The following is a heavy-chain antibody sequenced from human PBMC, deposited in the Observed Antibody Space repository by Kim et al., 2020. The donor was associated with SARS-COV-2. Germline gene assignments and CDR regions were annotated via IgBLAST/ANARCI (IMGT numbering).Heavy chain of an antibody. D-gene: IGHD6-19*01. J-gene: IGHJ1*01. CDR2: IKTKSDGGTT. Sequence: GGSLRLSCAASGFTFTNAWMSWVRQAPGKGLEWVGRIKTKSDGGTTDYAAPVKGRFTMSRDESKNTLYLQMDSLETEDTAVYYCVTDNVDADSSGWSGYFQHWGRGTLVTVSS. V-gene: IGHV3-15*01. CDR3: VTDNVDADSSGWSGYFQH. CDR1: GFTFTNAW.